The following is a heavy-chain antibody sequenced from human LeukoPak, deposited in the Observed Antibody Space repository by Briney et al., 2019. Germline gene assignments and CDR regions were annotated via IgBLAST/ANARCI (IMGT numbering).Heavy chain of an antibody. D-gene: IGHD3-10*01. Sequence: TSETLSLTCAVYGGSFSGYSWSWIRRPPGKGLEWIGEINHSGSTNYNPSLKSRVTISVDTSKNQFSLKLSSVTAADTAVYYCAHVHGDYFDYWGQGTLVTVSS. CDR2: INHSGST. V-gene: IGHV4-34*01. J-gene: IGHJ4*02. CDR1: GGSFSGYS. CDR3: AHVHGDYFDY.